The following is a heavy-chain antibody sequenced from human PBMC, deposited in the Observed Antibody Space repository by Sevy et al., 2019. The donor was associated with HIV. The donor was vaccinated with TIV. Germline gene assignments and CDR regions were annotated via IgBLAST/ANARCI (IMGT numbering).Heavy chain of an antibody. J-gene: IGHJ4*02. CDR3: VSGYETHDH. Sequence: SETLSLTCTVSGGSISSNFWTWIRQPPGKGLEWIGYRYHTGSSDYNPSLKSRVTISLDTLKNQLSLHLSSVTAADTAVYYCVSGYETHDHWGQGTLVTVSS. D-gene: IGHD5-12*01. CDR2: RYHTGSS. V-gene: IGHV4-59*01. CDR1: GGSISSNF.